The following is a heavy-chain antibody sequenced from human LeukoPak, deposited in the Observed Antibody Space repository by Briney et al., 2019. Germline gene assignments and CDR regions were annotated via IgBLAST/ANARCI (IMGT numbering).Heavy chain of an antibody. J-gene: IGHJ4*02. D-gene: IGHD1-1*01. CDR2: IYHSGST. CDR3: ARHRTSSNYFDY. Sequence: SEILSLTCAVSGYSISSGYYWGWIRQPPGKGLEWIGSIYHSGSTYYNPPLKSRVTISVDTSKNQFSLKLRSVTAADTAVYYCARHRTSSNYFDYWGQGTLVTVSS. V-gene: IGHV4-38-2*01. CDR1: GYSISSGYY.